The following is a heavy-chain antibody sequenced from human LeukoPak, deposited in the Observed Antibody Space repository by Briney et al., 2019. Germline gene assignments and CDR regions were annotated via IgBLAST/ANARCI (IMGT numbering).Heavy chain of an antibody. CDR1: GATFSSYA. J-gene: IGHJ4*02. CDR3: ARLGVATTVDY. CDR2: IIPIFGTA. D-gene: IGHD5-12*01. V-gene: IGHV1-69*01. Sequence: GSSVKVSCKASGATFSSYAISWVRQAPGQGLEWMGGIIPIFGTANYAQKFQGRVTITADESTSTAYMELSSLRSEDTAVYYCARLGVATTVDYWGQGTLVTVSS.